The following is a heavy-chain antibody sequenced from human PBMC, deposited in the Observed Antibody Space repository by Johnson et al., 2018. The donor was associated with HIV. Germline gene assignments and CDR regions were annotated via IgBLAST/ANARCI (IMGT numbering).Heavy chain of an antibody. CDR1: GFTFDDYA. J-gene: IGHJ3*02. CDR2: ISWTSGSI. Sequence: VQLVESGGGLVQPGRSLRLSCAASGFTFDDYAMHWVRQAPGKGLEWVSGISWTSGSIGYADSVKGRFTISRDNAKNSLYLQMNSLRAEDTALYYCAKGGYDSEDAFDIWGQGTMVTVSS. V-gene: IGHV3-9*01. CDR3: AKGGYDSEDAFDI. D-gene: IGHD3-22*01.